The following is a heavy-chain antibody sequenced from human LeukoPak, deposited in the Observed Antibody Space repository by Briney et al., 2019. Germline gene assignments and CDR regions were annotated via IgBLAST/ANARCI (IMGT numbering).Heavy chain of an antibody. V-gene: IGHV3-23*01. J-gene: IGHJ4*02. D-gene: IGHD3-22*01. CDR3: ATDYYERSGANTVDY. Sequence: WGSLRLSCVASGFTFRDYALSWVRQAPGKGLGWVSVISGSGATTHYADSVKGRFTISRDNAKNTVYLQMDSLRAEDTAVYYCATDYYERSGANTVDYWGQGTLVTVS. CDR1: GFTFRDYA. CDR2: ISGSGATT.